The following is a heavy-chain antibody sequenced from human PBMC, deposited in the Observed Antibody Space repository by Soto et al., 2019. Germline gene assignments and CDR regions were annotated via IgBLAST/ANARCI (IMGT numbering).Heavy chain of an antibody. J-gene: IGHJ6*02. CDR1: GGSFSSSSYY. V-gene: IGHV4-39*01. CDR2: IYYSGST. D-gene: IGHD6-19*01. CDR3: ATKTGGGWEDGMDV. Sequence: QLQLQESGPGLVKPSENLSLTCTVSGGSFSSSSYYWSWVRQPPGKGLEWIGSIYYSGSTYYNPSLKSRVTISVDTSKNQFSLKLSSVTAADTAMYYCATKTGGGWEDGMDVWGQGTTVTVSS.